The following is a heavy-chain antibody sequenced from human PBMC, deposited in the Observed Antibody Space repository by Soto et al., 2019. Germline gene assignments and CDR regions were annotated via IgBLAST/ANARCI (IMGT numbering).Heavy chain of an antibody. J-gene: IGHJ4*02. Sequence: ASVKVSCKAPGYTFTGYYMHWVRQAPGQGLEWMGWTSAYNGNTNYAQKLQGRVTMTTDTSTSTAYMELRSLRSDDTAVYYCARVGGSSGMEDYWGQGTLVTVSS. CDR1: GYTFTGYY. CDR3: ARVGGSSGMEDY. D-gene: IGHD6-19*01. V-gene: IGHV1-18*04. CDR2: TSAYNGNT.